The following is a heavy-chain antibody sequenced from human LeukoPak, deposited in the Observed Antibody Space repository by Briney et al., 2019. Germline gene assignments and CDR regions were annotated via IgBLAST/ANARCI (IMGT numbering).Heavy chain of an antibody. CDR2: FDPEEGET. J-gene: IGHJ5*02. D-gene: IGHD2-2*02. Sequence: ASVKVSCKVSGYTLTELPMHWVRQAPGKGLEWMGGFDPEEGETIYAQKFQGRVTMTEDTSTDTAYMELSSLRSEDTAVCYCATLRDIVVVPAAIRRGPFDPWGQGTLVTVSS. CDR3: ATLRDIVVVPAAIRRGPFDP. V-gene: IGHV1-24*01. CDR1: GYTLTELP.